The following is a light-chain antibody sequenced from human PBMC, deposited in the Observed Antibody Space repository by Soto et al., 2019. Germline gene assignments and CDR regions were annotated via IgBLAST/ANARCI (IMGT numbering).Light chain of an antibody. V-gene: IGKV3-11*01. J-gene: IGKJ4*01. Sequence: EIVLTQSPATLSLSPGERATLSCRASQSVSSDLAWYQQKPGQAPRLLIYDASNRATGIPARFSGSGSGTDFTLTISSLEPEDFAVYYRQQRSNWLTFGGGTKVEIK. CDR3: QQRSNWLT. CDR2: DAS. CDR1: QSVSSD.